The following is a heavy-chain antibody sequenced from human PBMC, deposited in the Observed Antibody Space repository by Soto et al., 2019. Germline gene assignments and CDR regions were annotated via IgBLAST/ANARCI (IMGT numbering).Heavy chain of an antibody. Sequence: QVQLVQSGAGVQKPGASVKVSCEASGYRFTAYYMHWVRQAPGQGLEWMAIINPSSGVANYAQRFQGRFTMTRDTSTSTVYMELSRLRSEDTAVYYCARSPPLRECPGGDCPHFDYWGQGTLVTVS. CDR2: INPSSGVA. CDR1: GYRFTAYY. D-gene: IGHD2-21*02. CDR3: ARSPPLRECPGGDCPHFDY. J-gene: IGHJ4*02. V-gene: IGHV1-46*01.